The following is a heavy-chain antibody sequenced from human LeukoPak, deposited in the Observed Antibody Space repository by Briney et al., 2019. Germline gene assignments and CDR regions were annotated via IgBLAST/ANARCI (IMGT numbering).Heavy chain of an antibody. CDR2: IYTSGST. J-gene: IGHJ4*02. D-gene: IGHD6-19*01. CDR3: ARLHSTSSGGFYFDY. CDR1: GGSISSYN. Sequence: SETLSLTCTVSGGSISSYNWSWIRQPAGKGLEWIGRIYTSGSTNYNPSLKSRVTMSVDTSKNQFSLKLSSVTAADTAVHYCARLHSTSSGGFYFDYWGQGTLVTVSS. V-gene: IGHV4-4*07.